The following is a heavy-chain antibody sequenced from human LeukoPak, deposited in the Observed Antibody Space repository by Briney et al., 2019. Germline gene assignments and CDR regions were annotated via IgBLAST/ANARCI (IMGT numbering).Heavy chain of an antibody. J-gene: IGHJ4*02. D-gene: IGHD2-15*01. CDR1: GFTFSSYW. CDR3: AREVLRGASCQDY. Sequence: PGGSLRLSCAASGFTFSSYWMSWVRHTPGKGLEWVANIKQDGSDKYYVDSVRGRFTISRDNAKNTLYLQMNSLRAEDTAVYYCAREVLRGASCQDYWGQGTLVTVSS. V-gene: IGHV3-7*01. CDR2: IKQDGSDK.